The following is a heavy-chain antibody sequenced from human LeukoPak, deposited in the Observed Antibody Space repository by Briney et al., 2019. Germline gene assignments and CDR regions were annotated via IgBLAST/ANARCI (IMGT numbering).Heavy chain of an antibody. Sequence: SSETLSLTCTVSGGSISSYYWSWIRQPPGKGLEWIGYIYYSGSTKYNPSLKSRVTISVDTSKNQFSLRLSSVTAADTAVYYCAREGCSSTSCYYYYYYYMDVWGKGTTVTVSS. CDR2: IYYSGST. CDR3: AREGCSSTSCYYYYYYYMDV. D-gene: IGHD2-2*01. V-gene: IGHV4-59*12. J-gene: IGHJ6*03. CDR1: GGSISSYY.